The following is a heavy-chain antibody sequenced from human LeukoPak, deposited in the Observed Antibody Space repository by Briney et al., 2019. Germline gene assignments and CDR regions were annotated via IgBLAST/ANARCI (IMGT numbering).Heavy chain of an antibody. CDR1: GFSFSSYG. CDR3: AVDWYDSSGYGTFDY. V-gene: IGHV3-23*01. D-gene: IGHD3-22*01. CDR2: ITGSGGNT. J-gene: IGHJ4*02. Sequence: GGSLRLSCAASGFSFSSYGMSWARQGPGKGLEWVSTITGSGGNTDYADSVKGRFTISRDNSKNTLYLQMHSLRAEDTAVYYCAVDWYDSSGYGTFDYWGQGTLVTVSS.